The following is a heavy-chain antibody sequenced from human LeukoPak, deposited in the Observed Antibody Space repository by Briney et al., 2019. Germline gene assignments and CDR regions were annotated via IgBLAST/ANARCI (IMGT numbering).Heavy chain of an antibody. V-gene: IGHV3-48*02. J-gene: IGHJ3*02. CDR2: ISSSSSTI. CDR1: GFTFSSYS. D-gene: IGHD2-15*01. CDR3: AAYCSGGSCYGYHDAFDI. Sequence: GGSLRLSCAASGFTFSSYSMNWVRQAPGKGLEWVSYISSSSSTIYYADSVKGRFTISRDNAKNSLYLQMNSLRDEDTAVYYCAAYCSGGSCYGYHDAFDIWGQGTMVTVSS.